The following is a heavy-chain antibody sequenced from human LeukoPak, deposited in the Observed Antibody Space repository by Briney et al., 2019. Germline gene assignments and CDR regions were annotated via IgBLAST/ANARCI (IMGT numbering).Heavy chain of an antibody. CDR3: TSLSDYVDAFDI. V-gene: IGHV4-34*01. J-gene: IGHJ3*02. Sequence: SETLSFTSAGYGVTFSGYYWSRLRQPPGKGLEWFGEINHSGSTNYNPSLKSRVTISVDTSKKHFSLKLSSVTAAATAVYYCTSLSDYVDAFDIWGQGTMVTVSS. CDR2: INHSGST. CDR1: GVTFSGYY. D-gene: IGHD4-17*01.